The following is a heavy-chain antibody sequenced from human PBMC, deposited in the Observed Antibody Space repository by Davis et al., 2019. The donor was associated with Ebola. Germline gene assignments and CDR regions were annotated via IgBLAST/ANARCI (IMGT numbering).Heavy chain of an antibody. V-gene: IGHV4-34*01. D-gene: IGHD2-2*01. CDR3: ARGLVVVPAAIRGLYYYGMDV. CDR1: GGSFSGYY. J-gene: IGHJ6*02. Sequence: LETLSLTCAVYGGSFSGYYWSWIRQPPGKGLEWIGEINHSGSTNYNPSLKSRVTISVDTSKNQFSLKLSSVTAADTAVYYCARGLVVVPAAIRGLYYYGMDVWGQGTTVTVSS. CDR2: INHSGST.